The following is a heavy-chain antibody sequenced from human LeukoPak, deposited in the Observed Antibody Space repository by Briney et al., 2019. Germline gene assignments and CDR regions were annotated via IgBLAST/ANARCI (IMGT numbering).Heavy chain of an antibody. CDR2: ISPLFGSA. CDR3: ARDLGYCSP. J-gene: IGHJ5*02. V-gene: IGHV1-69*01. CDR1: GGTFSRYT. D-gene: IGHD2-15*01. Sequence: SVKVSCKASGGTFSRYTLNWVRQAPGQGLEWMGGISPLFGSAKYAQKFQGRVTITADESTSTAYMELSSLRSEDTAVYYCARDLGYCSPWGQGTLVTVSS.